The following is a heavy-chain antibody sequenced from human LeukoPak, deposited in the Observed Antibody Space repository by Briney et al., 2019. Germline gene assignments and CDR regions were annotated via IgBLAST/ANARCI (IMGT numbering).Heavy chain of an antibody. J-gene: IGHJ4*02. Sequence: SETPSLTCAVYGGSFSGYYWSWIRQPPGKGLEWIGEINHSGSTNYNPSLKSRVTISVDTSKNQFSLKLSSVTAADTAVYYCARRGWYPPFPFDYWGQGTLVTVSS. D-gene: IGHD6-19*01. CDR3: ARRGWYPPFPFDY. V-gene: IGHV4-34*01. CDR2: INHSGST. CDR1: GGSFSGYY.